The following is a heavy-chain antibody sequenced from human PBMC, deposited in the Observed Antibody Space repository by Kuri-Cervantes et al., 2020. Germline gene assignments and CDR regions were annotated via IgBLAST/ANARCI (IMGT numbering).Heavy chain of an antibody. D-gene: IGHD3-16*02. CDR2: VNQSGST. CDR1: GGSFSSDY. J-gene: IGHJ4*01. V-gene: IGHV4-34*01. CDR3: ARAHYDYVWGTYRYPYYLDY. Sequence: SETLSLTCAVYGGSFSSDYWSWIRQSPGKGLEWIGEVNQSGSTNYKSSLKSRVTISIGTSKKHFSLHLSSVTAADTAVYYCARAHYDYVWGTYRYPYYLDYWGQGTPVTVSS.